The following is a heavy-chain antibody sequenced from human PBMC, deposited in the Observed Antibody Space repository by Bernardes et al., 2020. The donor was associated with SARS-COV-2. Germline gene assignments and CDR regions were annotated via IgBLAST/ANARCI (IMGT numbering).Heavy chain of an antibody. V-gene: IGHV3-15*01. J-gene: IGHJ4*02. D-gene: IGHD2-2*01. Sequence: GGSLRLSCAASGFTFSNAWMSWVRQAPGKGLEWVGRIKSKTDGGTTDYAAPVKGRFTISRDDSKNTLYLQMNSLKTEDTAVYYCTTAPYQLLRAVCYWGQGTLVTVSS. CDR2: IKSKTDGGTT. CDR3: TTAPYQLLRAVCY. CDR1: GFTFSNAW.